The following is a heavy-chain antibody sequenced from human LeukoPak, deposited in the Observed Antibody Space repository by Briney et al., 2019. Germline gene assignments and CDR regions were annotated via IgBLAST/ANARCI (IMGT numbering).Heavy chain of an antibody. D-gene: IGHD5-18*01. V-gene: IGHV4-59*01. CDR1: GGSISSYY. J-gene: IGHJ5*02. Sequence: SETLSLTCTVSGGSISSYYWSWIRQPPGQGLEWLGYIYYSGSTNYNPSLKSRVTISVDTPKNQFALKLRSVTAADTAVYYCARDAGYSYGYGFDPWAREPWSPSPQ. CDR2: IYYSGST. CDR3: ARDAGYSYGYGFDP.